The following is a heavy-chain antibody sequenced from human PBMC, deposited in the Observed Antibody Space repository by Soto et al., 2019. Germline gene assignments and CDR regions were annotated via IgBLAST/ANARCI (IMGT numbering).Heavy chain of an antibody. CDR1: GGSISSGGYY. CDR2: IYYSGST. V-gene: IGHV4-31*03. CDR3: ARDSPYYYYGMDV. Sequence: RSLTCTVSGGSISSGGYYWSWIRQHPGKGLEWIGYIYYSGSTYYNPSLKSRVTISVDTSKNQFSLKLSSVTAADTAVYYCARDSPYYYYGMDVWGQGTTVTVSS. J-gene: IGHJ6*02.